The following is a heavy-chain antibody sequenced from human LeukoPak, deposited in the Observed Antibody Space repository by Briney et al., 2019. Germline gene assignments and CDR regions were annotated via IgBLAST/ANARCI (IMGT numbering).Heavy chain of an antibody. CDR2: IYHSGST. D-gene: IGHD1-26*01. Sequence: PSETLSLTCTVSGYSISSVYYWGWIRQPPGKGLEWIGSIYHSGSTYYNPSLKSRVAISVDKSKNQFSLKLSSVTAADTAVYYCARWATTSSYYFDYWGQGTLVTVSS. V-gene: IGHV4-38-2*02. CDR1: GYSISSVYY. J-gene: IGHJ4*02. CDR3: ARWATTSSYYFDY.